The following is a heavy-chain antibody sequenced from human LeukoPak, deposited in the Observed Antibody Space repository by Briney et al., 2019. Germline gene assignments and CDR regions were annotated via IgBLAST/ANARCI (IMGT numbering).Heavy chain of an antibody. CDR1: GFTFGIYW. J-gene: IGHJ5*02. V-gene: IGHV3-7*01. D-gene: IGHD1-1*01. CDR2: INEDGRET. CDR3: ARLTTGSAES. Sequence: AGGSLGLSCAASGFTFGIYWMGWVRQAPGKGLEWVATINEDGRETYYVDSVKGRFTISRDNPKNTLFLQMSGLRDEDTAVYYCARLTTGSAESWGQGTLVTVSS.